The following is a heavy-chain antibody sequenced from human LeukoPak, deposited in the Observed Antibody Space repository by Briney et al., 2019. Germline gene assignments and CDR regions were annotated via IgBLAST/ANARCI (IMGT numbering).Heavy chain of an antibody. J-gene: IGHJ5*02. CDR3: ARGNGWGSSSDWFDP. CDR1: GGSISSSKW. CDR2: ISHDGST. D-gene: IGHD3-10*01. V-gene: IGHV4-4*02. Sequence: SGTLSLTCAVSGGSISSSKWWSWVRQSPGKGPEWIGEISHDGSTNYKSSLKSRVTISVDKTKNQFSLKLTSVTAADTALYYCARGNGWGSSSDWFDPWGQGILVTVSS.